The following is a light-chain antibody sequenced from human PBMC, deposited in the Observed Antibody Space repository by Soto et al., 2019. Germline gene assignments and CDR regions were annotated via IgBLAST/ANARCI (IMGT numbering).Light chain of an antibody. J-gene: IGKJ4*01. V-gene: IGKV4-1*01. CDR1: QRVLYSSNNRNY. CDR2: WAS. Sequence: DIVMTQSPDSLAVSLGERVTINCTSSQRVLYSSNNRNYLAWFQQKPGQPPKXLIYWASTRESGVPDRFSGSGSGTDFTLTISGLQAEDVAVYYCQQYYNTPLTFGGGTKVDIK. CDR3: QQYYNTPLT.